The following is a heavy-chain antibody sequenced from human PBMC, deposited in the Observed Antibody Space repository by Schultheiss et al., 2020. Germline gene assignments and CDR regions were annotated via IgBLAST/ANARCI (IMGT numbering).Heavy chain of an antibody. J-gene: IGHJ4*02. CDR1: GFTFSNAW. V-gene: IGHV3-33*08. CDR3: ARDEGPFDY. CDR2: IWYDGSNK. Sequence: GGSLRLSCAASGFTFSNAWMSWVRQAPGKGLEWVAVIWYDGSNKYYADSVKGRFTISRDNSKNSLYLQMNSLRAEDTAVYYCARDEGPFDYWGKGTLVTVAS.